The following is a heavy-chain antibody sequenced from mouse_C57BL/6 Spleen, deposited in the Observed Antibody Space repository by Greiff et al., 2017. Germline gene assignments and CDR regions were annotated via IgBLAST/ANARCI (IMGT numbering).Heavy chain of an antibody. V-gene: IGHV5-6*02. J-gene: IGHJ1*03. CDR3: ARRGYGSSYGYFDV. Sequence: DVMLVESGGDLVKPGGSLKLSCAASGFTFSSYGMSWVRQTPDKRLEWVATISSGGSYTYYPDSVKGRFTISRDNAKNTLYLQMSSLKSEDTAMYYCARRGYGSSYGYFDVWGTGTTVTVSS. D-gene: IGHD1-1*01. CDR1: GFTFSSYG. CDR2: ISSGGSYT.